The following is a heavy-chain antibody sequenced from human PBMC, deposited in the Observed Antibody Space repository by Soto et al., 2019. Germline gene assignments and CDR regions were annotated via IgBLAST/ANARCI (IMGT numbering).Heavy chain of an antibody. CDR1: GYTFTPHH. CDR2: FNPSDGST. D-gene: IGHD2-15*01. J-gene: IGHJ4*01. CDR3: ARDEGWNRSGGSCYFFGY. V-gene: IGHV1-2*02. Sequence: ASVKVSCKASGYTFTPHHMHWVRQAPGQGPEWMGIFNPSDGSTNYAQKFQGRVTMTRDTSMSTASMELTRLTFDDTAVYYCARDEGWNRSGGSCYFFGYWGQGSLVTVSS.